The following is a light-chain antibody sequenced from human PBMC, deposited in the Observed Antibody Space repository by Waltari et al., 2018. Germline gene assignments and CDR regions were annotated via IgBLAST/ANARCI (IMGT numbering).Light chain of an antibody. Sequence: DIQMTQSPSSLSASVGDRVTITCRASQSISSYLNWYQQKQGKAPKLLIYAASSLQSWVPSRFSGSGSGTDFTLTISSLQPEDFATYYCQQSYSTPWTFGQGTKVEIK. J-gene: IGKJ1*01. V-gene: IGKV1-39*01. CDR1: QSISSY. CDR2: AAS. CDR3: QQSYSTPWT.